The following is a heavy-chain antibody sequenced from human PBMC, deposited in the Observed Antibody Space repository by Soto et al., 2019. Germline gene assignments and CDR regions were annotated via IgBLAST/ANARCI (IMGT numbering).Heavy chain of an antibody. J-gene: IGHJ4*02. CDR1: GYTFTGYY. V-gene: IGHV1-3*01. CDR3: ARVYSEYSSSFFDY. Sequence: ASVKVSCKASGYTFTGYYMHWVRQAPGQGLEWMGWINAGNGNTKYSQKFQGRVTITRDTSASTAYMELSSLRSEDTAVYYCARVYSEYSSSFFDYWGQGTLVTVSS. CDR2: INAGNGNT. D-gene: IGHD6-6*01.